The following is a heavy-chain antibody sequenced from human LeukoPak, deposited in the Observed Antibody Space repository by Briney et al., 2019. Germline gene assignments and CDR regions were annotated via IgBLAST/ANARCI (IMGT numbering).Heavy chain of an antibody. CDR1: GFTVSSNY. Sequence: PGGSLRLSCAASGFTVSSNYMSWVRQAPGKGLEWVSVICSGGSTYYADSVKGRFTISRDNSKNTLYLQMNSLRAEDTAVYYCARGYYDSSGYGPYWGQGTLVTVSS. D-gene: IGHD3-22*01. CDR3: ARGYYDSSGYGPY. J-gene: IGHJ4*02. CDR2: ICSGGST. V-gene: IGHV3-53*01.